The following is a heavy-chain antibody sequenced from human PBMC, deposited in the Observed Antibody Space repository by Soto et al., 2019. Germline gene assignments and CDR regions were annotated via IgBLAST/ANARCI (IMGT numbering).Heavy chain of an antibody. J-gene: IGHJ6*02. Sequence: QVQLVQSGAEVKKPGSSVKVSCKASGGTFSSYAISWVRQAPGQGLEWMGGIIPIFGTANYAQKFQGRVTITADESTSTAYMELSSLISEDTAVYYCARDYLRGTTFSYYYGMDVWGQGTTVTVSS. CDR2: IIPIFGTA. CDR1: GGTFSSYA. D-gene: IGHD3-16*01. CDR3: ARDYLRGTTFSYYYGMDV. V-gene: IGHV1-69*01.